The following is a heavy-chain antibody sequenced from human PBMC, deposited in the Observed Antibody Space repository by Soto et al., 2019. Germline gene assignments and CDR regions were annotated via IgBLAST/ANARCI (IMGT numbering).Heavy chain of an antibody. D-gene: IGHD1-26*01. CDR2: ITSSSSTT. CDR3: ARDNSGTLDY. CDR1: GFTFSRYG. V-gene: IGHV3-48*02. J-gene: IGHJ4*02. Sequence: GSLRLSCAGTGFTFSRYGMNWVRQAPGKGLEWVSYITSSSSTTSYADSVRGRFTISRDNAKNSMYLQMNSLRDEDTAVYYCARDNSGTLDYWGQGTLVTVSS.